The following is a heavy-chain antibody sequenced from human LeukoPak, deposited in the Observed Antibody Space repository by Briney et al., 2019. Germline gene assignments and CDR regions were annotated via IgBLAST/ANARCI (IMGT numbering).Heavy chain of an antibody. CDR2: INSDGSST. CDR1: GFTFSSYW. CDR3: AREFSRGWSLYY. V-gene: IGHV3-74*01. D-gene: IGHD6-19*01. J-gene: IGHJ4*01. Sequence: PGGSLRLSCAASGFTFSSYWMHWVRQAPGKGLVWVSRINSDGSSTSYADSVKGRFTISRDNSKNTLYLQMNSLRAEDTAVYYCAREFSRGWSLYYWGQGTLGTVSS.